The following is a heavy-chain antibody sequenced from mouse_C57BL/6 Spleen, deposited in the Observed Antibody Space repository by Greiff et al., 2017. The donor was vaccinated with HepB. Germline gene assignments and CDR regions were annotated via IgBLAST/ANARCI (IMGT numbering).Heavy chain of an antibody. CDR2: IHPNSGST. Sequence: QVQLKQPGAELVKPGASVKLSCKASGYTFTSYWMHWVKQRPGQGLEWIGMIHPNSGSTNYNEKFKSKATLTVDKSTSTAYMQLSSLTSEDSAVYYCARGGGYYDGGMDYWGQGTSVTVSS. J-gene: IGHJ4*01. V-gene: IGHV1-64*01. D-gene: IGHD2-3*01. CDR1: GYTFTSYW. CDR3: ARGGGYYDGGMDY.